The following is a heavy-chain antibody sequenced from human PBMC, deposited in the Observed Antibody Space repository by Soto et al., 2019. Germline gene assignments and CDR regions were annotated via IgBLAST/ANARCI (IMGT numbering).Heavy chain of an antibody. V-gene: IGHV4-61*08. CDR1: GTSLSSGANY. CDR2: IYGSGNT. CDR3: AGDRGPYWFDP. Sequence: PSETLSLTCTVSGTSLSSGANYWNWVRQPPGKALEWIGYIYGSGNTKYNPSLKRRVTISQDTSKNQFSLQMNSVTATDTATYYCAGDRGPYWFDPWGQGIMVTVSS. J-gene: IGHJ5*01. D-gene: IGHD3-10*01.